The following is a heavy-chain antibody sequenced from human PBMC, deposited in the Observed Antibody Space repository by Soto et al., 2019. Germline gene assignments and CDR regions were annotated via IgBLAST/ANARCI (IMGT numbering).Heavy chain of an antibody. CDR3: ASGLAGDLQTSFDY. V-gene: IGHV1-69*02. J-gene: IGHJ4*02. Sequence: QVQLVQSGAEVKKPGSSVKVSCKASGGTFSSYTISWVRQAPGQGLEWMGRIIPILGIANYAQKFQGRVTITADKSTSTAYMELSSMRSEDTAVYYCASGLAGDLQTSFDYWGQGTLVTVSS. CDR1: GGTFSSYT. CDR2: IIPILGIA.